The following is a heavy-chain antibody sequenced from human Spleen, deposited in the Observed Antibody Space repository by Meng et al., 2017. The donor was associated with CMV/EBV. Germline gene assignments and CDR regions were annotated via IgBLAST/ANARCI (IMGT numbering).Heavy chain of an antibody. V-gene: IGHV3-23*01. CDR1: GFTFSSYA. CDR3: AKGDSNLARYNCFDP. Sequence: GGSLRLSCAASGFTFSSYAMTWVRQAPGKGLEWVSGIGGSGYSTHTYYADSVEGRFTISRDDSKNTLYLQMNSLRAEDTAVYYCAKGDSNLARYNCFDPWGQGTLVTVSS. CDR2: IGGSGYSTHT. D-gene: IGHD4-11*01. J-gene: IGHJ5*01.